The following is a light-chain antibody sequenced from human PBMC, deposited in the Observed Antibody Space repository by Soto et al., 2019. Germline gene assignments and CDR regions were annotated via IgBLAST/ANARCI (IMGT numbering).Light chain of an antibody. Sequence: EVVMTQSPATLSASPGERATLSCRASESVRSYLAWYQQKPGQAPRLLIYGASTRATGIPARFSGSGSGTEFTLTISSLQSEDFAIYYCQQYNNWPPITFGQGTRLEIK. CDR3: QQYNNWPPIT. V-gene: IGKV3-15*01. J-gene: IGKJ5*01. CDR1: ESVRSY. CDR2: GAS.